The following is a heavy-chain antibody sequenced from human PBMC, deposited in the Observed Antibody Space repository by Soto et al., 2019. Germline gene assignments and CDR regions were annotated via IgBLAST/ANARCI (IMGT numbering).Heavy chain of an antibody. CDR1: GGSISSSNW. CDR3: ARRWMVRGVMNWFDP. CDR2: IYHSGST. Sequence: QVQLQESGPGLVKPSGTLSLTCAVSGGSISSSNWWSWVRQPPGKGLEWIGEIYHSGSTNYNPSLKSRVTISVDKCKNQFSLTLSSVAAADTAVYYCARRWMVRGVMNWFDPWGPGTLVTVSS. D-gene: IGHD3-10*01. V-gene: IGHV4-4*02. J-gene: IGHJ5*02.